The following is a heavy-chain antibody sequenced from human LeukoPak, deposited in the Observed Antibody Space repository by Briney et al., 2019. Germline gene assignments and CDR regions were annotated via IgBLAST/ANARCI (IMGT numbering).Heavy chain of an antibody. D-gene: IGHD6-19*01. V-gene: IGHV1-18*01. CDR2: ISAYKGNT. J-gene: IGHJ4*02. CDR3: ARVSSGWYSDFDY. Sequence: GASVKVSCKASGYTFTNYAISWVRQAPGQGLEWMGWISAYKGNTNYAQKLQGRVTMTTDTSTSTAYMELRSLRSDDTAVYYCARVSSGWYSDFDYWGQGTLVTVSS. CDR1: GYTFTNYA.